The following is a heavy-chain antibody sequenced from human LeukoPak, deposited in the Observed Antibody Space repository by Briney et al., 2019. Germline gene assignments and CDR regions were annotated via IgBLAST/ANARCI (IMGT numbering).Heavy chain of an antibody. CDR3: ARERDWRGNWFDP. Sequence: ASVKVSCKASGYTFTSYDINWVRQATGQGLEWMGWMNPNSGNTGYAQKFQGRVTMTRSTSISTAYMELSSLRSEDTAVYYCARERDWRGNWFDPWGQGTLVTVSS. J-gene: IGHJ5*02. V-gene: IGHV1-8*01. D-gene: IGHD3-3*01. CDR2: MNPNSGNT. CDR1: GYTFTSYD.